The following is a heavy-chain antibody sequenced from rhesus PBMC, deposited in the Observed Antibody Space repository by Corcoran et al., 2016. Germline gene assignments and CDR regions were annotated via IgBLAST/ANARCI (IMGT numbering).Heavy chain of an antibody. J-gene: IGHJ4*01. Sequence: QVQLVQSGAEVKKPGASVKLSCKASGYTFTSYYINWVRQAPGQVLEWMGWNNPSNGNTGYAQKCQGRVTVTRETATSTAYMELSSLRSEDTAVDYCTRVGEWVQLLDYWGQGVLVTVSS. V-gene: IGHV1S9*01. CDR2: NNPSNGNT. CDR1: GYTFTSYY. CDR3: TRVGEWVQLLDY. D-gene: IGHD5-24*01.